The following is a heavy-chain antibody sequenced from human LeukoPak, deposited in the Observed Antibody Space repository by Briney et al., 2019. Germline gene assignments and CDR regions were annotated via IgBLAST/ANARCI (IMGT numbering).Heavy chain of an antibody. D-gene: IGHD2-21*01. CDR1: GFSFDSYS. CDR3: AAVSYLAFDI. CDR2: VSRDSHYT. J-gene: IGHJ3*02. V-gene: IGHV3-21*01. Sequence: GGSLRLSCAASGFSFDSYSMNWVRQVPGKGLEWVSSVSRDSHYTYYAEGLKSRFAISRDNAEKSLYLQMSDLRAEDSAVYYCAAVSYLAFDIWGQGTMVTVSS.